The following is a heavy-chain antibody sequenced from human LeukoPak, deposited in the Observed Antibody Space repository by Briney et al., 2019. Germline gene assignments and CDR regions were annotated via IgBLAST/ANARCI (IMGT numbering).Heavy chain of an antibody. CDR3: AKDTIFGVVIILFDY. D-gene: IGHD3-3*01. Sequence: GGSLRLSCAASGFTFSSYAMSWVRQAPGKGLEWVSAISGSGGSTYYADSVKGRLTISRDNSKNTLYLQMNSLRAEDTAVYYCAKDTIFGVVIILFDYWGQGTLVTVSS. J-gene: IGHJ4*02. CDR1: GFTFSSYA. V-gene: IGHV3-23*01. CDR2: ISGSGGST.